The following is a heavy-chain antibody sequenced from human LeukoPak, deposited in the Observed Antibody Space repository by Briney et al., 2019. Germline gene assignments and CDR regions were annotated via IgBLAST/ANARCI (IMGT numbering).Heavy chain of an antibody. CDR3: ARVGGYSSSWYGVSPAPTFDY. CDR2: ISAYNGNT. V-gene: IGHV1-18*01. Sequence: ASVKVSCKASGYTFTSYGISGVRQAPGQGLEWMGWISAYNGNTNYAQKLQGRVTMTTDTSTSTAYMELRSLRSDDTAVYYCARVGGYSSSWYGVSPAPTFDYWGRGTLVTVSS. CDR1: GYTFTSYG. D-gene: IGHD6-13*01. J-gene: IGHJ4*02.